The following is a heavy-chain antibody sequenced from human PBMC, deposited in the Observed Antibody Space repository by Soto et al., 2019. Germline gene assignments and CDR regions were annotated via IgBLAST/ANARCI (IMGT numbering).Heavy chain of an antibody. CDR1: GFTFSDYY. CDR2: ISSSSNYA. J-gene: IGHJ4*02. Sequence: PGGSLRLSCAASGFTFSDYYMTWIRQAPGKGLEWVSYISSSSNYANYADSMKGRFTISRNNAKNLLYLQMNSLRVEDTAVYYCARGLGELLPFDHWGQGTLVTVSS. V-gene: IGHV3-11*05. D-gene: IGHD3-16*01. CDR3: ARGLGELLPFDH.